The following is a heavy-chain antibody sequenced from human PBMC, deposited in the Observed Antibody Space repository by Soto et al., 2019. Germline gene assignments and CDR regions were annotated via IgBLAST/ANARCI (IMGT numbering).Heavy chain of an antibody. CDR2: IYYSGST. CDR1: GGSISSDY. CDR3: ARHVRAYDYSDYGRYYYGMDV. D-gene: IGHD4-17*01. J-gene: IGHJ6*02. Sequence: SETLSLTCTVSGGSISSDYWSWIRQPPGKGLEWIGYIYYSGSTNYNPSLKSRVTISVDTSKNQFSLKLSSVTAADTAVYYCARHVRAYDYSDYGRYYYGMDVWGQGTTVTVSS. V-gene: IGHV4-59*08.